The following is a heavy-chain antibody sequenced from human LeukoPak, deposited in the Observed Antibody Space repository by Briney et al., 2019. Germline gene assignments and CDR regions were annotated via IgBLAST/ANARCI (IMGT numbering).Heavy chain of an antibody. CDR3: ARKYYDFWSGYYTFDYYYYYMDV. Sequence: PGGSLRLSCAASGFNFNTYWMGWVRQAPGKGLEWVAVISYDGSNKYYADSVKGRFTISRDNSKNTLYLQMNSLRAEDTAVYYCARKYYDFWSGYYTFDYYYYYMDVWGKGTTVTVSS. CDR2: ISYDGSNK. D-gene: IGHD3-3*01. CDR1: GFNFNTYW. V-gene: IGHV3-30*03. J-gene: IGHJ6*03.